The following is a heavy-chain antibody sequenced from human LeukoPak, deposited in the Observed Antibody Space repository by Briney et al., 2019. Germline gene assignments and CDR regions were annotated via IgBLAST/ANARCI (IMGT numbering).Heavy chain of an antibody. V-gene: IGHV1-69*04. J-gene: IGHJ6*03. CDR2: IIPILGIA. Sequence: ASVKVSCKASGGTFSSYTISWVRQAPGQGLEWMGRIIPILGIANYAQKFQGRVTITADKSTSTAYMELSSLRSEDTAVYYCAREVPTDYHYYYMDVWGKGTTVTVSS. CDR3: AREVPTDYHYYYMDV. CDR1: GGTFSSYT.